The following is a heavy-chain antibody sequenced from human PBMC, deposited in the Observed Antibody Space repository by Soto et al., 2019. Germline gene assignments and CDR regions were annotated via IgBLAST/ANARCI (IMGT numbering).Heavy chain of an antibody. J-gene: IGHJ5*02. CDR1: GGTFSSYA. D-gene: IGHD2-2*01. CDR2: IIPIFGIA. V-gene: IGHV1-69*10. CDR3: ARVIWGIVVVPAAMDGVSESWFDP. Sequence: ASVKVSCKASGGTFSSYAISWVRQAPGQGLEWMGGIIPIFGIANYAQKFQGRVTITADKSTSTAYMELSSLRSEDTAVYYCARVIWGIVVVPAAMDGVSESWFDPWGQGTLVTVSS.